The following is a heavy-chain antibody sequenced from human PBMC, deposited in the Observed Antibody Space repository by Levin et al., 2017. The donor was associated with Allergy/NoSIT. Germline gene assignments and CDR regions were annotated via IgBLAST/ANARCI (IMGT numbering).Heavy chain of an antibody. Sequence: GGSLRLSCAASGFTFSNYWMHWVRQTPGKGLVWVSRTNTDGSTTNYADSVKGRFTISRDNAKNTLYLQMNSMRAEDTAVYYCARALIVGATSGGDYWGQGTLVTVSS. V-gene: IGHV3-74*01. CDR2: TNTDGSTT. D-gene: IGHD1-26*01. J-gene: IGHJ4*02. CDR1: GFTFSNYW. CDR3: ARALIVGATSGGDY.